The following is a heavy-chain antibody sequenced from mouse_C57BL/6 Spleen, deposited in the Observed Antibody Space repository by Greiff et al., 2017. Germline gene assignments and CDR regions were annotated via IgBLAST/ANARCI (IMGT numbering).Heavy chain of an antibody. CDR1: GYTFTSYW. CDR2: IYPGSGST. Sequence: QVQLQQPGAELVRPGSSVKLSCKASGYTFTSYWMHWVKQRPGQGLEWIGDIYPGSGSTNYNEKFKSKATLTVDTSSSTAYMQLSSLTSEDSAVYYCARRMGRGYFDYWGQGTTLTVSS. D-gene: IGHD2-3*01. J-gene: IGHJ2*01. CDR3: ARRMGRGYFDY. V-gene: IGHV1-55*01.